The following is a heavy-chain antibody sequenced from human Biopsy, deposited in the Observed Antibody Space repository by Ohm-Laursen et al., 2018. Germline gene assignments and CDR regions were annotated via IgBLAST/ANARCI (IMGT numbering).Heavy chain of an antibody. CDR2: ISSSGNST. Sequence: LSLTCATSGFTFATYGMSWVRQAPGKGLEWVSGISSSGNSTYYAGSVRGRFTISRDNSKNTLYLQLNSLRVDDTAVYYCAKDRRTMRIWYFDLWGRGTLVTVSS. J-gene: IGHJ2*01. CDR3: AKDRRTMRIWYFDL. CDR1: GFTFATYG. V-gene: IGHV3-23*01. D-gene: IGHD4/OR15-4a*01.